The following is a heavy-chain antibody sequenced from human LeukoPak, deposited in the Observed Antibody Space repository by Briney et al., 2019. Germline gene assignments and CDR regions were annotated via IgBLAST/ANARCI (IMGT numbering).Heavy chain of an antibody. CDR2: IYSGGTT. J-gene: IGHJ5*02. V-gene: IGHV3-66*01. Sequence: GGSLRLSCAASGFTVGNNYMNWARQAPGKGLEWVSLIYSGGTTYYADSVKGRFTISRDSSKNTLYLQMNSLRVEDTAVYYCARGPPAVTTNTYAWGQGTLVTVSS. D-gene: IGHD3-3*01. CDR1: GFTVGNNY. CDR3: ARGPPAVTTNTYA.